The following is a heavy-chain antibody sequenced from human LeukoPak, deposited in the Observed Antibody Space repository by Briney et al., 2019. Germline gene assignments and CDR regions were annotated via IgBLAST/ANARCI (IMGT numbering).Heavy chain of an antibody. CDR1: GFTFSSYS. J-gene: IGHJ4*02. Sequence: GGSLRLSCAASGFTFSSYSMSWVRQAPGKGLEWVANIKQDGSEKYYVDSVKGRFTISRDNAKNSLYLQMNSLRVDDTAVYYCARGGSSWDYWGQGTLVTVSS. CDR2: IKQDGSEK. CDR3: ARGGSSWDY. D-gene: IGHD6-13*01. V-gene: IGHV3-7*04.